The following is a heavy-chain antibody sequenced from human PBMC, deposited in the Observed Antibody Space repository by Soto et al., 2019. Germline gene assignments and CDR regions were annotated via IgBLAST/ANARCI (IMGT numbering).Heavy chain of an antibody. V-gene: IGHV1-46*01. CDR2: INPSGGST. CDR1: GGTFSSYA. Sequence: GASVKVSCKASGGTFSSYAISRVRQAPGQGLEWMGMINPSGGSTSYAQRFQGRVTMTRDTSTSTVYMELSSLRSEDTAVYYCSRGSPDPAAGAGLDYWGQGTLVTVSS. CDR3: SRGSPDPAAGAGLDY. D-gene: IGHD6-13*01. J-gene: IGHJ4*02.